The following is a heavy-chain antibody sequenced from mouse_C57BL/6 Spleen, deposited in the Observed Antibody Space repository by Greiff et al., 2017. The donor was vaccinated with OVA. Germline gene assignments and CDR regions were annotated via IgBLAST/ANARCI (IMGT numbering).Heavy chain of an antibody. V-gene: IGHV5-12*01. Sequence: EVKLMESGGGLVQPGGSLKLSCAASGFTFSDYYMYWVRQTPEKRLEWVAYISNGGGSTYYPDTVKGRFTISRDNAKNTLYLQMSRLKSEDTAMYYCARQGNWDGYFDVWGTGTTVTVSS. D-gene: IGHD4-1*01. CDR2: ISNGGGST. J-gene: IGHJ1*03. CDR1: GFTFSDYY. CDR3: ARQGNWDGYFDV.